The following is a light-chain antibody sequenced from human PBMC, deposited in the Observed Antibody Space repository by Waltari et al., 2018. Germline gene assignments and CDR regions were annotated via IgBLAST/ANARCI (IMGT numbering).Light chain of an antibody. J-gene: IGKJ5*01. CDR1: QSISTW. V-gene: IGKV1-5*03. Sequence: DIQMTPSPSTLSASIGDRVTITCRASQSISTWLAWYQQKPGKAPKLLIYKASILENGVPSRFSGSGSVTDFTLTINSLQPDDFATYYCQQYNTWSSTFGQGTRLDIK. CDR2: KAS. CDR3: QQYNTWSST.